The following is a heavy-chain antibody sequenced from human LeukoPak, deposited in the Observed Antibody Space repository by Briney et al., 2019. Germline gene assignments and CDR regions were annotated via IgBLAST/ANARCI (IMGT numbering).Heavy chain of an antibody. D-gene: IGHD1-14*01. V-gene: IGHV3-30*14. CDR3: ARKTDHQPGGDY. CDR2: ISYDGSNK. J-gene: IGHJ4*02. CDR1: GFTFSSYA. Sequence: GGSLRLSCAASGFTFSSYAIFWVRQAPGKGLEWVAIISYDGSNKYYADSVKGLFTISRDNSKNTLYLQMNSLRAEDTAVYYCARKTDHQPGGDYWGQGTLVTVSS.